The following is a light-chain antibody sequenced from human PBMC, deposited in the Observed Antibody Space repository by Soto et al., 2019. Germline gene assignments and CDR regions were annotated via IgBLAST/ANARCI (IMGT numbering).Light chain of an antibody. V-gene: IGKV1-33*01. Sequence: DFQMTQSPSSLSASVGDRVTITCRATQAIKNFLNWYQQKPGRAPKLLISDASTLQRGVPSRFSGSGSGTHFTFVISILQPEDVGTYYCQQADNLPLTFGQGTRLDIK. J-gene: IGKJ5*01. CDR1: QAIKNF. CDR3: QQADNLPLT. CDR2: DAS.